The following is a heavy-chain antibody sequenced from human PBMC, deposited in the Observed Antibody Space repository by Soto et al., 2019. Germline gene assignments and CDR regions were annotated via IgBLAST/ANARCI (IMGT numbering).Heavy chain of an antibody. J-gene: IGHJ6*02. Sequence: GGSLRLSCEASGFTFSNYAMSWVRQAPGKGLEWVSAISDTGGRTFYADSVKGRFTISRDNTKNTLYLQMNSLSAEDTAVYYCARGDYAMDVWGQGTTVTVSS. CDR2: ISDTGGRT. D-gene: IGHD2-21*01. CDR3: ARGDYAMDV. V-gene: IGHV3-23*01. CDR1: GFTFSNYA.